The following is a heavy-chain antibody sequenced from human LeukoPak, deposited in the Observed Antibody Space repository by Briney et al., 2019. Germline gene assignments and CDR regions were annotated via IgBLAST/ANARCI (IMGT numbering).Heavy chain of an antibody. D-gene: IGHD2-8*02. V-gene: IGHV3-23*01. CDR2: IFPSGGEI. CDR1: GFTFSTFA. CDR3: ATYRQVLLPFES. J-gene: IGHJ4*02. Sequence: GGSLRLSCAASGFTFSTFAMVWVRQPPGKGLEWVSGIFPSGGEIHYADSVRGRFTISRDNSKSTLSLQMNSLRAEDTAICYCATYRQVLLPFESWGQGTLVTVSS.